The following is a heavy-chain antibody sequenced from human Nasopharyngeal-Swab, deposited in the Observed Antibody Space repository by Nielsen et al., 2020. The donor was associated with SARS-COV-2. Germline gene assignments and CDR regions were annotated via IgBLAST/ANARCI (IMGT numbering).Heavy chain of an antibody. CDR2: IYYSGNT. V-gene: IGHV4-59*08. J-gene: IGHJ2*01. CDR3: ARQPRYSSGWCRYFDL. CDR1: GGSISSYY. Sequence: SETLSLTCTVSGGSISSYYWSWIRQPPGKGLEWIGYIYYSGNTNYNPSLKSRVTISVDTSKNQFSLKLSSVTAADTAVYYCARQPRYSSGWCRYFDLWGRGTLVTVSS. D-gene: IGHD6-19*01.